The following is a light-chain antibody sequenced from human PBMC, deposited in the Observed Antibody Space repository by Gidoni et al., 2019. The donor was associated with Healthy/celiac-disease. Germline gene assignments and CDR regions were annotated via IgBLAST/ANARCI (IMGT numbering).Light chain of an antibody. CDR3: CSYAGSSTWV. CDR2: DVS. V-gene: IGLV2-23*02. Sequence: SALTQPASASASPGQSITISCTGTSSDVGSYNLVSWYQQHPGKTPKLMIYDVSKRPSGVSNRFSGSKSGNTASLTISGLQAEDEADYYCCSYAGSSTWVFGGGTKLTVL. J-gene: IGLJ3*02. CDR1: SSDVGSYNL.